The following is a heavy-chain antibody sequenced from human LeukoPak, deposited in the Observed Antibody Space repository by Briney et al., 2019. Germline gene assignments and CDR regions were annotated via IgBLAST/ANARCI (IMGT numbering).Heavy chain of an antibody. CDR3: AKKYSTGLDP. Sequence: GGSLRLSCAASGFTFSDYYMSWIRQAPGKGLEWVPYISSSGSTIYYADSVKGRFTISRDSSKNTLYLQMNSLRAEDTAVYYCAKKYSTGLDPWGQGTLVTVSS. CDR1: GFTFSDYY. J-gene: IGHJ5*02. CDR2: ISSSGSTI. D-gene: IGHD1-26*01. V-gene: IGHV3-11*04.